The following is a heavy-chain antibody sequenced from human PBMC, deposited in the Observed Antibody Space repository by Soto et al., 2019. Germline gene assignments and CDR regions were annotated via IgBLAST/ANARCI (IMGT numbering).Heavy chain of an antibody. CDR3: AKDARPDGHWDIDY. CDR1: GFTFRTYP. CDR2: IFGDASGT. V-gene: IGHV3-23*01. D-gene: IGHD7-27*01. J-gene: IGHJ4*02. Sequence: GVSLRLSCVAYGFTFRTYPMNWVRQAPGKGLEWVSGIFGDASGTYYADSVKGRFIISRDNSKNTLYLQMNGLRAEDTAIYYCAKDARPDGHWDIDYWGPGILVTVSS.